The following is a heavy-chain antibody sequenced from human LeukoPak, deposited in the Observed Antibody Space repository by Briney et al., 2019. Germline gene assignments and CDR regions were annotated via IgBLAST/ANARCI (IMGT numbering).Heavy chain of an antibody. D-gene: IGHD3-10*01. CDR1: GFTFDDYA. CDR3: AKGLYGSGSYPDY. V-gene: IGHV3-9*01. J-gene: IGHJ4*02. CDR2: ISWNSGRI. Sequence: PGGSLRLSCAASGFTFDDYAMHWVRQAPGKGLEWVSGISWNSGRIGYADSVKGRFTISRDNAKNSLYLQMNSLRVEDTALYYCAKGLYGSGSYPDYWGQGTLVTVSS.